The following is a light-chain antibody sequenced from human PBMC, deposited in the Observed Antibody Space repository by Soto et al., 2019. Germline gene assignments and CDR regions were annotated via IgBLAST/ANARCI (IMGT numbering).Light chain of an antibody. CDR1: SGHSTYA. J-gene: IGLJ3*02. Sequence: QAVVTQSPSASASLGAPIKLTCTLSSGHSTYAVAWHQQHPEKGPRYLMKLNSDGSHFKGDGISDRFSGSSSGAERYLTISSLQSEDEADYYCQTWGTGYQVFGGGTKVTVL. V-gene: IGLV4-69*01. CDR2: LNSDGSH. CDR3: QTWGTGYQV.